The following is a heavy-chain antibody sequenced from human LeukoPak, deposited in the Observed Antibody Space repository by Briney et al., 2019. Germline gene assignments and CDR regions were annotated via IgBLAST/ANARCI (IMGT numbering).Heavy chain of an antibody. CDR2: INLGGST. J-gene: IGHJ6*03. D-gene: IGHD4-23*01. CDR1: GESFSGYS. CDR3: ARTRWSTKGNSKFYYYMDV. Sequence: SETLSLACAVYGESFSGYSWIWIRQSPGKGLEWIGEINLGGSTNYNPFLKSRVTISLHTSKNQFSLKLSSVTAADTAVYYCARTRWSTKGNSKFYYYMDVWGKGTTVTVSS. V-gene: IGHV4-34*01.